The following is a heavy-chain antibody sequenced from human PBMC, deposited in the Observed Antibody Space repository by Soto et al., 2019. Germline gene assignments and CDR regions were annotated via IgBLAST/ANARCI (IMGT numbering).Heavy chain of an antibody. J-gene: IGHJ5*02. CDR2: INHTGGN. CDR1: GGSVNGYY. CDR3: ATRITVFGLLIPPFDP. Sequence: SETLSLTCAVYGGSVNGYYWTWIRQPPGKGLEWIGEINHTGGNHWNPSLKSRVTMSVDTSKNQFSLRLSSVTAADTAIYYCATRITVFGLLIPPFDPWGQGTQVTVS. D-gene: IGHD3-3*01. V-gene: IGHV4-34*01.